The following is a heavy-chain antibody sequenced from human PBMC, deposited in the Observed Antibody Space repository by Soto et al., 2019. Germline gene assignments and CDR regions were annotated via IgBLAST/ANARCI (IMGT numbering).Heavy chain of an antibody. CDR1: GGSITSGGYY. J-gene: IGHJ5*02. Sequence: SETLSLTCTVSGGSITSGGYYWSWIRQHPGKGLEWIGYIYYSGFTYYNPSLKSRVTISVDTSKNQFSLKLSSVTAADTAVYYCATTPGLAVAATNWFDPWGRGTLVTVSS. CDR2: IYYSGFT. V-gene: IGHV4-31*03. CDR3: ATTPGLAVAATNWFDP. D-gene: IGHD6-19*01.